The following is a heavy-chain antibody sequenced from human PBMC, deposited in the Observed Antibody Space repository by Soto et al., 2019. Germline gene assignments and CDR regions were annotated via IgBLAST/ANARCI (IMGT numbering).Heavy chain of an antibody. CDR1: GYTFTGYY. V-gene: IGHV1-2*02. D-gene: IGHD5-12*01. CDR2: INPNSGGT. J-gene: IGHJ4*02. CDR3: ARDGGYSGYDLDY. Sequence: ASVKVSCKASGYTFTGYYMHWVRQAPGQGLEWMGWINPNSGGTNYAQKFQGRVTMTRDTSISTAYMELSRLRSDDTAMYYCARDGGYSGYDLDYWGQGTLVTVSS.